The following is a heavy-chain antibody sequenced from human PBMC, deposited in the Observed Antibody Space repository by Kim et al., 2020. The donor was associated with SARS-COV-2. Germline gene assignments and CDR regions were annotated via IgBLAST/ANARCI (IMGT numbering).Heavy chain of an antibody. V-gene: IGHV4-34*01. Sequence: SETLSLTCAVYGGSFSGYYWSWIRQPPGKGLEWIGEINHSGSTNYNPSLKSRVTISVDTSKNQFSLKLSSVTAADTAVYYCARGEYYYGSGSHLGYWGQGTLVTVSS. D-gene: IGHD3-10*01. J-gene: IGHJ4*02. CDR1: GGSFSGYY. CDR2: INHSGST. CDR3: ARGEYYYGSGSHLGY.